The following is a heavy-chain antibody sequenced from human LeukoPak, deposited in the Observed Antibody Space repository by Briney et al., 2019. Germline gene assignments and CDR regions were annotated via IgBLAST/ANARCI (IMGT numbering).Heavy chain of an antibody. V-gene: IGHV1-18*01. D-gene: IGHD1-26*01. J-gene: IGHJ6*02. CDR3: ARGGLPNSYYYYYGMDV. CDR2: ISAYNGNT. CDR1: GYTFTSYG. Sequence: ASVKVSCKASGYTFTSYGISWVRQAPGQGLERMGWISAYNGNTNYAQKLQGRVTMTTDTSTSTAYMELRSLRSDDTAVYYCARGGLPNSYYYYYGMDVWGQGTTVTVSS.